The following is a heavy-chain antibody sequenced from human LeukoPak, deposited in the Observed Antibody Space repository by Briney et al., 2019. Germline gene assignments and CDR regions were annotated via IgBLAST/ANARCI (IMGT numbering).Heavy chain of an antibody. Sequence: GGSLRLSCAVSGFSVTNNYMSWVRQAPGKGLEWVSVFYVGGATYYADPVKGRFTISRDNSENTLYLQMKSLRAEDTAVYYCARGDGYNFFDYWGQGTLVTVPS. CDR3: ARGDGYNFFDY. D-gene: IGHD5-24*01. J-gene: IGHJ4*02. CDR1: GFSVTNNY. V-gene: IGHV3-53*01. CDR2: FYVGGAT.